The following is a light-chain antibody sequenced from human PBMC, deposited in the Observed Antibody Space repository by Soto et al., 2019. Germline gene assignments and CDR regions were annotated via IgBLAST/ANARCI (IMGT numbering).Light chain of an antibody. CDR1: QNIGNY. J-gene: IGKJ3*01. Sequence: EIVLTQSPATLSLSPGERATLSCRASQNIGNYLAWYQQKPGQAPRLLIYDASNRATGIPARFSGSGSGTDFSLTISSLEPEDFAVYYCQQRSDWPPPFTFGPGTKLDI. CDR2: DAS. CDR3: QQRSDWPPPFT. V-gene: IGKV3-11*01.